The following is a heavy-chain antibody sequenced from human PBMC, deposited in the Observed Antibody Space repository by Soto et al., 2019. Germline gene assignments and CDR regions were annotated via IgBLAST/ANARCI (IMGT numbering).Heavy chain of an antibody. D-gene: IGHD6-13*01. V-gene: IGHV1-2*04. CDR2: INPNSGGT. CDR3: ARDPNSSSYYFDY. Sequence: ASVKVSCKASGYTFTGYYMHWVRQAPGQGLEWMGWINPNSGGTNYAQKFQGWVTMTRDTSISTAYMELSRLRSDDTAVYYCARDPNSSSYYFDYWGQGTLVTVSS. CDR1: GYTFTGYY. J-gene: IGHJ4*02.